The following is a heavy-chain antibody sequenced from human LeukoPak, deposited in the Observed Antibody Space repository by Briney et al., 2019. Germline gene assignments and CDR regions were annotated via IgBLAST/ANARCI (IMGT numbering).Heavy chain of an antibody. D-gene: IGHD6-19*01. V-gene: IGHV3-23*01. CDR3: AKRGVQQWLVDWYFDY. Sequence: PGGSLRLSCAASGFTFYNYAMSWVRQAPGKGLEWVSGISGSGGSTFYAESVKGRFTISRDDSKLYLQMNSLRAEDTAVYYCAKRGVQQWLVDWYFDYWGRGTLVTVSS. CDR1: GFTFYNYA. CDR2: ISGSGGST. J-gene: IGHJ4*02.